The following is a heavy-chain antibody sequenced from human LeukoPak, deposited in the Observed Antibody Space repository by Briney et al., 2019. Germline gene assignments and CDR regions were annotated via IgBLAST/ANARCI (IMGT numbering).Heavy chain of an antibody. D-gene: IGHD6-6*01. CDR3: ARGHSSSYGY. J-gene: IGHJ4*02. Sequence: KASETLSLTCAVYGGSFSGYYWSWIRQPPGKGLEWIGEINHSGSTNYNPSLKGRVTISVDTSKNQFSLKLSSVTAADTAVYYCARGHSSSYGYWGQGTLVTVSS. V-gene: IGHV4-34*01. CDR2: INHSGST. CDR1: GGSFSGYY.